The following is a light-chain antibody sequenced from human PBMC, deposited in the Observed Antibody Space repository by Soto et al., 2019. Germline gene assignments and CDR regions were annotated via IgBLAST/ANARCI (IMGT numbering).Light chain of an antibody. CDR2: AAS. Sequence: DIQMTQSPSSLYASVGDRVTITCRASQGSSNYLDWYQQKPGKVPKLLIYAASTLQSGVPSRFSGSGAGTDFTLTISSLKPEDVATYYCQKYNSAPLTFGGGTKVEIK. J-gene: IGKJ4*01. CDR1: QGSSNY. V-gene: IGKV1-27*01. CDR3: QKYNSAPLT.